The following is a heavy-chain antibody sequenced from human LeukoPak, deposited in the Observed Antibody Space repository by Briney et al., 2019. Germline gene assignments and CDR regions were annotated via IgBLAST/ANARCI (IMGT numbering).Heavy chain of an antibody. CDR1: GLNFGESA. D-gene: IGHD2/OR15-2a*01. CDR2: ISADGGSA. Sequence: GGSLRLSCVASGLNFGESAMHWVRQAPGKGLEWVSLISADGGSAFSADSVKGRFSISRDNSKNSLYLQMASLRSEDTAMYFCGKESGEFVSWGQGTLVVVSS. V-gene: IGHV3-43*02. CDR3: GKESGEFVS. J-gene: IGHJ4*02.